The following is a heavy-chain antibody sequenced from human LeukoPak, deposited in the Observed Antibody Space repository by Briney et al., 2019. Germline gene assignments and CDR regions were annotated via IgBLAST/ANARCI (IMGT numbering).Heavy chain of an antibody. CDR2: IKQDGSEK. Sequence: GGSLRPSCAASGFTFSSYWMSWVRQAPGKGLEWVANIKQDGSEKYYVDSVKGRFTISRDNAKNSLYLQMNSLRAEDTAVYYCARDVSYGYYYAYYFDYWGQGTLVTVSS. CDR3: ARDVSYGYYYAYYFDY. J-gene: IGHJ4*02. CDR1: GFTFSSYW. D-gene: IGHD3-22*01. V-gene: IGHV3-7*01.